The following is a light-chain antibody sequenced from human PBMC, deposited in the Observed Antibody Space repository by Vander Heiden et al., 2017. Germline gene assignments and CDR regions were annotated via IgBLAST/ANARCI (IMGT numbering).Light chain of an antibody. CDR1: QSVGGNH. J-gene: IGKJ2*01. CDR3: QQFYYTPKT. Sequence: EIVLTQSPSTLSLSPGERATLSCRASQSVGGNHLAWYQQKPGQAPRLLIYGSSNRATGIPDRFSGSGSETDFTLTISRLEPEDFAVYYCQQFYYTPKTFGQGTKLEIK. V-gene: IGKV3-20*01. CDR2: GSS.